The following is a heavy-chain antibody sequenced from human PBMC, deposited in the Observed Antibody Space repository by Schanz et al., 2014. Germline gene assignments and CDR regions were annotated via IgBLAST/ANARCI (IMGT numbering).Heavy chain of an antibody. Sequence: EVQLVESGGGLVQPGGSLRLSCVASGFTFGTYVMDWVRQAPGKGLEWVAGITYNGDTPYYADSVKGRFIISRDSSKNTLFLQMNSLRAEDTAVYFCARDGGRDGYNLAFDVWGQGTLVTVSS. CDR2: ITYNGDTP. D-gene: IGHD5-12*01. J-gene: IGHJ3*01. CDR1: GFTFGTYV. V-gene: IGHV3-23*04. CDR3: ARDGGRDGYNLAFDV.